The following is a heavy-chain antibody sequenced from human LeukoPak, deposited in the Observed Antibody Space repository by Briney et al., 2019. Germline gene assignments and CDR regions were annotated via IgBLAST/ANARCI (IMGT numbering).Heavy chain of an antibody. D-gene: IGHD3-22*01. CDR2: INPDSGGT. J-gene: IGHJ4*02. CDR1: GGTFSSYA. CDR3: AREGPSSGYYYDY. V-gene: IGHV1-2*06. Sequence: ASVKVSRKASGGTFSSYAISWVRQAPGQGLEWMGRINPDSGGTNFAQKFQGRVSVTRDTSISTAYLELSRLIFDDTAVYYCAREGPSSGYYYDYWGQGTLVTVSS.